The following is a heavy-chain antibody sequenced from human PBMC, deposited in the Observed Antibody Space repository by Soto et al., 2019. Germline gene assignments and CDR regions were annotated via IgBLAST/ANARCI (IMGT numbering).Heavy chain of an antibody. CDR3: ARDLLFDY. J-gene: IGHJ4*02. CDR1: EYTFNNYA. Sequence: XSVKVSFKASEYTFNNYAIHWVRQAPGQRLEWMGWINAGNGNTKYSQKFQGRVTITRDTSASTAYMELSSLRSEDTAVYYCARDLLFDYWGQGTLVTVSS. V-gene: IGHV1-3*01. CDR2: INAGNGNT.